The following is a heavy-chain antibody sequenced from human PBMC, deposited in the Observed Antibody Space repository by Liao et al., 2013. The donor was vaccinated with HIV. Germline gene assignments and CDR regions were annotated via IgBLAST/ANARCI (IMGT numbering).Heavy chain of an antibody. J-gene: IGHJ4*02. CDR3: ARGRTVVTPPEITPNYYFDY. Sequence: QVQLQESGPGLVKPSQTLSLTCTVSGASINSNSHFWSWIRQPAGKGLEWIGRIYTSGGTNYNPSLKSRVTISLDTAENQFSLKLSSVTAADTTVYYCARGRTVVTPPEITPNYYFDYWGQGTLVTVSS. CDR1: GASINSNSHF. CDR2: IYTSGGT. V-gene: IGHV4-61*02. D-gene: IGHD4-23*01.